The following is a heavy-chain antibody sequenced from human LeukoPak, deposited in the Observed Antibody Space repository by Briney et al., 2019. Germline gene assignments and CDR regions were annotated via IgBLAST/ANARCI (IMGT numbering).Heavy chain of an antibody. Sequence: ASVTVSCKASGYTFTSYGISWVRQAPGQGLEWMGWISAYNGNTNYAQKFQGRVTMTTDTSTSTVYMELRSLRSDDTAVYYCARDGTTGTTFRFDPWGQGTLVTVSS. J-gene: IGHJ5*02. V-gene: IGHV1-18*01. CDR1: GYTFTSYG. CDR3: ARDGTTGTTFRFDP. CDR2: ISAYNGNT. D-gene: IGHD1-1*01.